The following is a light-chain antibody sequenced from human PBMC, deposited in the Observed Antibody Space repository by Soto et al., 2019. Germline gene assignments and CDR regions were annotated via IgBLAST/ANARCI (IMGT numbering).Light chain of an antibody. CDR1: QGISSH. J-gene: IGKJ1*01. CDR3: QQSNSPHRK. V-gene: IGKV1-9*01. Sequence: DIHLTQSPSFLSASVGDRVTITCRASQGISSHLAWYQQKPGKAPKLLIYTASTLQSGVPSRFSGSGSGTEFTLTISSLQPEDLETYYCQQSNSPHRKFGQGTKGDI. CDR2: TAS.